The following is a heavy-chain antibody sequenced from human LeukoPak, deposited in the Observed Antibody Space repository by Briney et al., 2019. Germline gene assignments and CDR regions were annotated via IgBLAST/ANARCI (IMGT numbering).Heavy chain of an antibody. D-gene: IGHD3-22*01. CDR3: AKDRKSSGYWKPDY. V-gene: IGHV3-74*01. CDR2: INSDGSST. J-gene: IGHJ4*02. CDR1: GFTFSSYW. Sequence: GGSLRLSCAASGFTFSSYWMHWVRQAPGKGLVWVSRINSDGSSTSYADSVKGRFTISRDNAKNTLYLQMNSLRAEDTAVYYCAKDRKSSGYWKPDYWGQGTLVTVSS.